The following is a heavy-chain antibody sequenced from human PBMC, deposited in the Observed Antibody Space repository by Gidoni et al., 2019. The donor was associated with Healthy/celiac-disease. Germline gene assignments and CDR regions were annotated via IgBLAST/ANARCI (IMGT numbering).Heavy chain of an antibody. Sequence: QVQLQQWGAGLLKPSETLSLTCAVYGGSFSDYYWCWIRQPPVKGLEWIGEINDSGSTNYNPSLKSRVTISADTSKNQFSLKLTSVTAADTAVYYCARGGGDLAFWGQGTLVTVSS. CDR2: INDSGST. CDR1: GGSFSDYY. V-gene: IGHV4-34*01. J-gene: IGHJ4*02. CDR3: ARGGGDLAF. D-gene: IGHD3-16*01.